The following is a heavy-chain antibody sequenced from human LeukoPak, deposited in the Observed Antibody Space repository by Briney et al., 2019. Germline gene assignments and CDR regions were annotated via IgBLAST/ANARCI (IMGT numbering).Heavy chain of an antibody. CDR1: GYTFTGYY. Sequence: ASVKVSCKASGYTFTGYYMHWVRQAPGQGLEWMGGIIPIFGTANYAQKFQGRVTITTDESTSTAYMELSSLRSDDTAVYYCARVPLEGDYFDYWGQGTLVTVSS. V-gene: IGHV1-69*05. J-gene: IGHJ4*02. CDR2: IIPIFGTA. CDR3: ARVPLEGDYFDY. D-gene: IGHD1-1*01.